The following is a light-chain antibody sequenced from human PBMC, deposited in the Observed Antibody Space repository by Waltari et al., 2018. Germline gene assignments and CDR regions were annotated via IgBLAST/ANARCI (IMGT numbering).Light chain of an antibody. J-gene: IGLJ3*02. Sequence: QSVLTQPPSVSGTPGQRVTIYCSGRNSNIGGNSVNWSQQLPGKAPKLLISNDNQGPSGVPDRFSASKSGTSASLAITGLQSEDEADYYCAVWDDSLGGVFGGGTKLTVL. CDR1: NSNIGGNS. V-gene: IGLV1-44*01. CDR3: AVWDDSLGGV. CDR2: NDN.